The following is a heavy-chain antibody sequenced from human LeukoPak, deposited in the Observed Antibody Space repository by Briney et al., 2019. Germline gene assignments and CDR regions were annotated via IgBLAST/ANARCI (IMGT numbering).Heavy chain of an antibody. CDR1: GFTFSSYA. CDR3: AKDGGVYGASDD. CDR2: ISGGGGYT. J-gene: IGHJ4*02. Sequence: GGSLRLSCAASGFTFSSYAMTWVRQAPGKGLEWVSAISGGGGYTYYADSVKGRFTISRDNSKNTLYLQMDSLRAEDTAVYFCAKDGGVYGASDDWGQGTLVTVSS. V-gene: IGHV3-23*01. D-gene: IGHD4-17*01.